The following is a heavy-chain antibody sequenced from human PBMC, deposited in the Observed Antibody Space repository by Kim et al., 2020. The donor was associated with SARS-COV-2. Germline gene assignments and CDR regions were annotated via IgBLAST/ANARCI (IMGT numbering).Heavy chain of an antibody. CDR1: GFDFNPYF. Sequence: GGSLRLSCSASGFDFNPYFMAWVRQAPGKGLEWVSYTTGNGGSRYYADSVRGRFTISRDNSRNTLYLQLTSLRADDTAVYYCAKGGLYFEHWGQGTLVTVSS. D-gene: IGHD3-10*01. CDR2: TTGNGGSR. CDR3: AKGGLYFEH. V-gene: IGHV3-23*01. J-gene: IGHJ4*02.